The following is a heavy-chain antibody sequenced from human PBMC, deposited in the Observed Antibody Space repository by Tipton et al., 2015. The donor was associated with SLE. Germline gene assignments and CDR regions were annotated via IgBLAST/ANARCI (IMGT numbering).Heavy chain of an antibody. J-gene: IGHJ5*02. CDR3: ARGELIEGFDP. CDR2: VHHTGGN. CDR1: GLSMTTRPW. V-gene: IGHV4-4*01. D-gene: IGHD3-22*01. Sequence: TLSLTCSVAGLSMTTRPWWTWIRQPPGKGLEWVGEVHHTGGNNYNPSLRSRVTISMDTSKSQFSLTLKSVTAADTAVYFCARGELIEGFDPWGQGTLVTVAA.